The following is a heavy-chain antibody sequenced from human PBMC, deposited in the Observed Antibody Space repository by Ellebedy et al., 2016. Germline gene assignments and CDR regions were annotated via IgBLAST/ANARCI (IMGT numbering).Heavy chain of an antibody. CDR3: ARGVGGTSLNWFDP. Sequence: GESLKISCAASGFTFSSYSMNWVRQAPGKGLEWVSSITSSSSYIFYADSVKGRFTISRDNAKNSVYLQMNSLRAEDTAVYYCARGVGGTSLNWFDPWGQGTLVTVSS. D-gene: IGHD3-16*01. J-gene: IGHJ5*02. CDR2: ITSSSSYI. V-gene: IGHV3-21*01. CDR1: GFTFSSYS.